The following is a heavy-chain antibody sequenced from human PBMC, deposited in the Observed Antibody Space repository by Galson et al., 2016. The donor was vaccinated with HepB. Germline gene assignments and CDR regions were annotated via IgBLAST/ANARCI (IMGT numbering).Heavy chain of an antibody. CDR3: ARAGWGTVDY. CDR2: IRGDGSDK. D-gene: IGHD6-19*01. CDR1: GFTFSNYW. J-gene: IGHJ4*02. V-gene: IGHV3-7*03. Sequence: SLRLSCAASGFTFSNYWMSWVRQAPGKGLEWVANIRGDGSDKYPVDSVKGRFTLSRDNARNLLYLQMYSLRVEDTAVYYCARAGWGTVDYWGQGTLVTVSS.